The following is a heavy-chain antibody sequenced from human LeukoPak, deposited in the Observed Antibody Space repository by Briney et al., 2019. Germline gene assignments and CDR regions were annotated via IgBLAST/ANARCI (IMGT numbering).Heavy chain of an antibody. D-gene: IGHD3-22*01. V-gene: IGHV3-23*01. Sequence: PGGSLRLSCAASGFTFSSYAMSWVRQAPGKGLEWVSAISGSGGSTYYADSVKGRFTISRDNSKNTLYLQMNSLRAEDTAVYYCATGVHYYDSSGYFPPGYWGQGTLVTVSS. CDR2: ISGSGGST. J-gene: IGHJ4*02. CDR3: ATGVHYYDSSGYFPPGY. CDR1: GFTFSSYA.